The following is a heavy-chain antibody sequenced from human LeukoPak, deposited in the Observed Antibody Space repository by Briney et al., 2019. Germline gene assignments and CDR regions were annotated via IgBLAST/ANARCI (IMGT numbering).Heavy chain of an antibody. D-gene: IGHD6-13*01. CDR1: GFTFSSYA. V-gene: IGHV3-23*01. J-gene: IGHJ6*02. CDR3: APKAAARDYYYGMDV. CDR2: ISGSGGST. Sequence: GASLRLSCAASGFTFSSYAMSWVRQAPGKGLEWVSAISGSGGSTYYADSVKGRFTTSRDNSKNTLYLQMNSLRAEDTAVYYCAPKAAARDYYYGMDVWGQGTTVTVSS.